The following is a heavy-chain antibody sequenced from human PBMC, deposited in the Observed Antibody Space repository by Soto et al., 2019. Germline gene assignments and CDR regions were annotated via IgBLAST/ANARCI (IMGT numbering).Heavy chain of an antibody. Sequence: GGSLRLSCVASGFSLSDYAVNWVRQAPGKGLEWVSVISSDSRTIYYADSVEGRFTVSRDNARNSVHLQMNSLRAEDAAVYYCAKDGGLCSCTSCYRAYYFDYWGQGTLVTVSS. CDR1: GFSLSDYA. CDR3: AKDGGLCSCTSCYRAYYFDY. V-gene: IGHV3-48*04. J-gene: IGHJ4*02. CDR2: ISSDSRTI. D-gene: IGHD2-2*01.